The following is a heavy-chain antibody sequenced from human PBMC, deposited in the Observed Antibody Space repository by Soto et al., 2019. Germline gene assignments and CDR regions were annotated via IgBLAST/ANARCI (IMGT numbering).Heavy chain of an antibody. V-gene: IGHV1-18*01. D-gene: IGHD2-2*01. CDR2: INTYNDNT. J-gene: IGHJ6*02. CDR3: ARDRRLIPGAMRAGMDV. CDR1: GYTFISYG. Sequence: QVHLVQSGAEVKKPGASVKVSCKTSGYTFISYGISWVRRAPGQGLEWMGWINTYNDNTNYAQNLQGRVTMTTDTSKSTAYMEPRSLRSDDTAVYYCARDRRLIPGAMRAGMDVWGQGRTVAVSS.